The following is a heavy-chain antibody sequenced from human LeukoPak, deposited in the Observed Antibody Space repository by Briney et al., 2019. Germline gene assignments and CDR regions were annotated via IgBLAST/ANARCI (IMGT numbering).Heavy chain of an antibody. D-gene: IGHD3-10*01. CDR1: GYTFTSYG. CDR2: ISAYNGNT. J-gene: IGHJ4*02. CDR3: ARDSITMVRGVGVDY. V-gene: IGHV1-18*01. Sequence: ASVKVSCKASGYTFTSYGINWVRQAPGQGLEWMGWISAYNGNTNYAQKLQGRVTMTTDTSTSTAYMELRSLRSDDTAVYYCARDSITMVRGVGVDYWGQGTLVTVSS.